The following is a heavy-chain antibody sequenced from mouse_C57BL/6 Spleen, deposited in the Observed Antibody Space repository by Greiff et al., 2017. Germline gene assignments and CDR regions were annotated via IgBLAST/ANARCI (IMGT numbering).Heavy chain of an antibody. CDR3: SSGDPYAMDY. J-gene: IGHJ4*01. Sequence: VQLQESGPELVKPGASVKISCKASGYAFSSSWMNWVKQRPGKGLEWIGRIYPGDGDTNYNGKFKGKATLTADKSSSTAYMQLSSLTSEDSAVYFWSSGDPYAMDYWGQGTSVTVSS. D-gene: IGHD3-3*01. CDR2: IYPGDGDT. CDR1: GYAFSSSW. V-gene: IGHV1-82*01.